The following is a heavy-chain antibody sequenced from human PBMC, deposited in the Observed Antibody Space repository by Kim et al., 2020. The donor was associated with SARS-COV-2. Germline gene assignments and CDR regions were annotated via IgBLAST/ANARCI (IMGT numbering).Heavy chain of an antibody. CDR2: T. J-gene: IGHJ5*02. V-gene: IGHV4-39*01. D-gene: IGHD3-3*01. CDR3: ARLDTIFGVVP. Sequence: TYYNPSLKSRVTISVDTSKNQLSLKLRSVTAADTAVYYCARLDTIFGVVPWGQGTLVTVSS.